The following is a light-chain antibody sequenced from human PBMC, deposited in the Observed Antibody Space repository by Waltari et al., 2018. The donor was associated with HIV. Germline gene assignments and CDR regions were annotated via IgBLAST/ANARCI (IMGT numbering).Light chain of an antibody. CDR1: QDISNN. CDR3: QKYNTAPYT. Sequence: TQSPSSLSVSVGDRVIITCRASQDISNNLAWYQQKPGTVPKLLIYAASTLQSGVPSRFSGSGSGTDFTLTIDSLQPEDIATYYCQKYNTAPYTFGQGTNLEI. CDR2: AAS. V-gene: IGKV1-27*01. J-gene: IGKJ2*01.